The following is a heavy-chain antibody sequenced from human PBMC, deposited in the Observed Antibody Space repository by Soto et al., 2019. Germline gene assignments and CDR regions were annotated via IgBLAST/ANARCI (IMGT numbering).Heavy chain of an antibody. J-gene: IGHJ4*02. CDR1: GGSISSSSYY. V-gene: IGHV4-39*01. Sequence: PSETLSLTCTVSGGSISSSSYYWGWIRQPPGKGLEWIGSIYYSGSTYYNPSLKSRVTISVDTSKNQFSLKLSSVTAADTAVYYCARQGPILRYFDWLLPHSDYWGQGPLVTVSS. D-gene: IGHD3-9*01. CDR3: ARQGPILRYFDWLLPHSDY. CDR2: IYYSGST.